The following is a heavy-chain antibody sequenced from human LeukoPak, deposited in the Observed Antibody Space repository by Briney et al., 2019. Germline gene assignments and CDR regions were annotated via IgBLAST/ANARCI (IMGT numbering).Heavy chain of an antibody. CDR1: GFSFSTYA. J-gene: IGHJ4*02. Sequence: GGSLRLSCAASGFSFSTYAMSWVRLAPGRGPEWVSAINSNGGTTHYADPVKGRFTISRDNSKNTVDLQMNSLRAEDTAVYYCAKESPYASGRTYYFDYWGQGTLVTVSS. CDR3: AKESPYASGRTYYFDY. D-gene: IGHD3-10*01. V-gene: IGHV3-23*01. CDR2: INSNGGTT.